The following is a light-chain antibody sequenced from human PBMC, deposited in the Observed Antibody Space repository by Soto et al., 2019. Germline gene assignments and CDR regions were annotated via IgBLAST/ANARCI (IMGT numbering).Light chain of an antibody. CDR1: SGDVGAYNY. CDR3: CSYAGTATV. V-gene: IGLV2-8*01. J-gene: IGLJ1*01. CDR2: EGT. Sequence: QSVLTQPPSASGSPGQSVTISCTGTSGDVGAYNYVSWYQQHPGKAPQLMIYEGTKRPSGVSNRFSGSKSGNPASLTISGLQAEDEANYYCCSYAGTATVFGTGTKLTVL.